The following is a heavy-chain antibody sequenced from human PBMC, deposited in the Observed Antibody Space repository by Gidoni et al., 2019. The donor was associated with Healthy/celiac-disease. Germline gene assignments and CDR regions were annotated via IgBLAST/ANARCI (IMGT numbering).Heavy chain of an antibody. D-gene: IGHD6-13*01. Sequence: QVQLQQWGAGLLKPSETLSLTCAVYGGSFSGYYWSWIRQPPGKGLEWIGEINHSGSTNYNPSLKSRVTISVDTSKNQFSLKLSSVTAADTAVYYCARLIHSSSWPEYFQHWGQGTLVTVSS. CDR3: ARLIHSSSWPEYFQH. CDR2: INHSGST. J-gene: IGHJ1*01. CDR1: GGSFSGYY. V-gene: IGHV4-34*01.